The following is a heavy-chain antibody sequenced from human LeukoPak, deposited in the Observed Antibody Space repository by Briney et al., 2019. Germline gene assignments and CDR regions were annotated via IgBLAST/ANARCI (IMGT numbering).Heavy chain of an antibody. D-gene: IGHD3-10*01. CDR1: RATVRDNY. Sequence: GGSLRLSCAVSRATVRDNYLTWVRQAPGKGLEWVSVIYSDGTTYYADSVKGRFTISRDNSKNTLYLRMNRLRAEDTGVYYCATYYGSGSYYTDYWGPGTLVTVYS. CDR3: ATYYGSGSYYTDY. V-gene: IGHV3-66*01. J-gene: IGHJ4*02. CDR2: IYSDGTT.